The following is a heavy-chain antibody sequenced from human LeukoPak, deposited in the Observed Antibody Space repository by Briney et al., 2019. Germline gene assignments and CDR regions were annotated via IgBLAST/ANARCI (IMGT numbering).Heavy chain of an antibody. CDR2: IWSDGSRK. Sequence: GSLRLSCAASGFKFNGYGMHWVRQAPGKGLEWVAVIWSDGSRKYYADSVKGRFTISRDNSKNTLYLQMSGLSADDTAVYYCARALYSGAWYGHDYWGQGTLVTVSS. J-gene: IGHJ4*02. V-gene: IGHV3-33*01. CDR1: GFKFNGYG. D-gene: IGHD6-19*01. CDR3: ARALYSGAWYGHDY.